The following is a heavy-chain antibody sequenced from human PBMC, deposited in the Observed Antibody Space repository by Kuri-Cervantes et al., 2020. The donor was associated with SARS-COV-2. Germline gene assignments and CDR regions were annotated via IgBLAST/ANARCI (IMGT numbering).Heavy chain of an antibody. D-gene: IGHD2-2*01. J-gene: IGHJ6*02. CDR2: INPNSGGT. CDR1: GYTFTGYY. V-gene: IGHV1-2*04. Sequence: ASVKVSCKASGYTFTGYYMHWVRQAPGQGLEWMGWINPNSGGTNYAQKFQGWVTMTRDTSISTAYMELSRLRSDDTAAYYCARGLVVPAAPYYYGMDVWGQGTTVTVSS. CDR3: ARGLVVPAAPYYYGMDV.